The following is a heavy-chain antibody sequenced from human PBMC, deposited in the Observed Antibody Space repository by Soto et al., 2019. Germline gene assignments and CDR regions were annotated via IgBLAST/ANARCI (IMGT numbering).Heavy chain of an antibody. CDR1: GYSFTRNG. D-gene: IGHD1-26*01. Sequence: QVHLVQSGAELQKPGASVRVSCKASGYSFTRNGISWVRQAPGQGLEWMGWISAKNGDTNYAQKFQGRVIMTTDTSTSTAYMELRSLRSDDTAVYYCVRDRDSDTWPSRDVWGQGTTVTVSS. CDR3: VRDRDSDTWPSRDV. J-gene: IGHJ6*02. CDR2: ISAKNGDT. V-gene: IGHV1-18*01.